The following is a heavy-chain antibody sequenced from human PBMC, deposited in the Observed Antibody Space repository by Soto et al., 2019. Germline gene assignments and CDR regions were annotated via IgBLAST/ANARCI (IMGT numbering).Heavy chain of an antibody. CDR3: ARAAGRAARLSENYYYYGVDV. V-gene: IGHV3-7*03. CDR2: IKQDGSEK. D-gene: IGHD6-6*01. Sequence: EVQLVESGGGLVQPGGSLRLSCAASGFTFSSYWMSWVRQAPGKGLEWVANIKQDGSEKYYVDSVKGRFTISRDNAKNSLYLQMNSLRAEDTAVYYCARAAGRAARLSENYYYYGVDVWGQGTTVTVSS. J-gene: IGHJ6*02. CDR1: GFTFSSYW.